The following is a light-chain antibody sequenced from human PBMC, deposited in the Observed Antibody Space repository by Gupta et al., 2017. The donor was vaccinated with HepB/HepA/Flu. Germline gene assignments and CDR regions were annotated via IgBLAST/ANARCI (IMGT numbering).Light chain of an antibody. CDR2: NAI. J-gene: IGLJ2*01. V-gene: IGLV2-14*03. CDR1: SSDVGGYSY. CDR3: SSYTVARTII. Sequence: QSALTQPASVSGSPGQSITISCTGTSSDVGGYSYVSWYQQHPGKVPKLMIYNAINRPSGISNRFSGSQSGNTASLTISGLQAEDEADYYCSSYTVARTIIFGGGTKLTVL.